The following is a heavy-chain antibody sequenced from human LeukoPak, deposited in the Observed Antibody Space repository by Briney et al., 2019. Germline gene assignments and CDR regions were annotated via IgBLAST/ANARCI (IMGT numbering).Heavy chain of an antibody. CDR2: IRSKAYGGTT. Sequence: GGSLRLSCTASGFTFGDYAMSWFRQAPGKGVEWVGFIRSKAYGGTTEYAASVKGRFTISRDDSKSIAYLQMNSLKTEDTAVYYCTRDLEGYSSGWYYFDYWGQGTLVTVSS. CDR3: TRDLEGYSSGWYYFDY. D-gene: IGHD6-19*01. J-gene: IGHJ4*02. CDR1: GFTFGDYA. V-gene: IGHV3-49*03.